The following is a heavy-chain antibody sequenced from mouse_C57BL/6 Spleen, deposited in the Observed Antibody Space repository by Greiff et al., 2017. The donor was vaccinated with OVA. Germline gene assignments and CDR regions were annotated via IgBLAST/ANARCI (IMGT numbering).Heavy chain of an antibody. CDR1: GYSITSGYY. J-gene: IGHJ3*01. V-gene: IGHV3-6*01. D-gene: IGHD2-4*01. CDR2: ISYDGSN. Sequence: EVKVEESGPGLVKPSQSLSLTCSVTGYSITSGYYWNWIRQFPGNKLEWMGYISYDGSNNYNPSLKNRISITRDTSKNQFFLKLNSVTTEDTATYYCARDKGDYDEGAWFAYWGQGTLVTVSA. CDR3: ARDKGDYDEGAWFAY.